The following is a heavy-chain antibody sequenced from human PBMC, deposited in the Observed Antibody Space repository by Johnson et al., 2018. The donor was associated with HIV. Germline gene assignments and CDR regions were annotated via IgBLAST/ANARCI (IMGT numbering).Heavy chain of an antibody. CDR2: ISYDGSNT. Sequence: QVQLVESGGGVVQPGRSLRLSCAASGFTFSSYAMHWVRQAPGKGLEWVALISYDGSNTYYADSVRGRFTLSRDISKNTVYLQMNSLRAEDTAVYYCAKDQYRKLTTVAGMWCQGTMVTVSS. D-gene: IGHD4-17*01. CDR3: AKDQYRKLTTVAGM. J-gene: IGHJ3*01. CDR1: GFTFSSYA. V-gene: IGHV3-30*04.